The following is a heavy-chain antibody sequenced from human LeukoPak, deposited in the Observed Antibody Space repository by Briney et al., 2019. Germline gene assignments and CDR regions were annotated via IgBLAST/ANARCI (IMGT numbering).Heavy chain of an antibody. CDR1: GFTFSDYY. V-gene: IGHV3-11*01. CDR2: ISSSGSTI. Sequence: WGSLRLSCAASGFTFSDYYMSWIRQAPGKGLEWVSYISSSGSTIYYADSVKGRFTISRDNAKNSLYLQMNSLRAEDTALYYCASAGLTYGSGSYFVYWGQGTLVTVSS. D-gene: IGHD3-10*01. J-gene: IGHJ4*02. CDR3: ASAGLTYGSGSYFVY.